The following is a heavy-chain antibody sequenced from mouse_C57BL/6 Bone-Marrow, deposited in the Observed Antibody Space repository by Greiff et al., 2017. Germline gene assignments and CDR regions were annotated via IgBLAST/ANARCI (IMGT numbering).Heavy chain of an antibody. CDR3: ARSRVLLCDY. CDR2: IHPNRGST. CDR1: GYTFTSYW. Sequence: QVQLQQPGAELVKPGASVTLSCKASGYTFTSYWMHWVKQWPGQGLEWIGMIHPNRGSTNYNELFNRKAPLTVDKSSSTAYMQLSSLTAEDSAVYYCARSRVLLCDYWGQGTTLTVSS. V-gene: IGHV1-64*01. J-gene: IGHJ2*01. D-gene: IGHD2-1*01.